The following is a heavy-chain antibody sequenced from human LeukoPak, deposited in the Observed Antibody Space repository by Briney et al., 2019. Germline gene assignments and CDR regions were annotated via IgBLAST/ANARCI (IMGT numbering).Heavy chain of an antibody. Sequence: PSETLSLTCTVSGYSISSGYYWGWIRQPPGKGLEWIGSIYYSGSTYYNPSLKSRVTISEDTSKNQFSLKLSSVTAADTAVYYCARSLGYSSSWANYYYYYMDVWGKGTTVTVSS. V-gene: IGHV4-38-2*02. CDR1: GYSISSGYY. CDR3: ARSLGYSSSWANYYYYYMDV. CDR2: IYYSGST. J-gene: IGHJ6*03. D-gene: IGHD6-13*01.